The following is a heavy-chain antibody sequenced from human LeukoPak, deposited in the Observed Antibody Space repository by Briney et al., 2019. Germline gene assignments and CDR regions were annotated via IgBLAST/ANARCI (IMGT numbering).Heavy chain of an antibody. J-gene: IGHJ4*02. Sequence: SETLSLTCAVYGGSFSGYYWSWICQPPGKGLEWIGEINHSGSTNYNPSLKSRVTISVDTSKNQFSLKLSSVTAADTAVYYCARGDRDSSGYYAYWGQGTLVTVSS. D-gene: IGHD3-22*01. CDR2: INHSGST. V-gene: IGHV4-34*01. CDR3: ARGDRDSSGYYAY. CDR1: GGSFSGYY.